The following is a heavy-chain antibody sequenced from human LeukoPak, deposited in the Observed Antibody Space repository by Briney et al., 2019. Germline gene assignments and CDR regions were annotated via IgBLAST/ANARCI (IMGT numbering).Heavy chain of an antibody. Sequence: GGSLRLSCAASGFTFISYAMNWVRQAPGKGLEWVAGISGSGVGTYYADSVKGRFTISRDNSKNTVYLQMNSLRADDTAIYYCAKDWQLLQYFDNWGQGTLVTVSS. D-gene: IGHD6-19*01. CDR2: ISGSGVGT. V-gene: IGHV3-23*01. J-gene: IGHJ4*02. CDR1: GFTFISYA. CDR3: AKDWQLLQYFDN.